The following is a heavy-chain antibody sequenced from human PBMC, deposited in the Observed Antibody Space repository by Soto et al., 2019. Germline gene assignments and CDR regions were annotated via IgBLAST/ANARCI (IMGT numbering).Heavy chain of an antibody. J-gene: IGHJ4*02. Sequence: SETLSLTCPVSGGSISNYDWTWIRQPPGKGLEWIGYIYYSGTTNYNPSLKSRVTISVDTSKNQFSLELSSVTAADTAVYYCASHSSGWRFDYWGQGTLVTVSS. V-gene: IGHV4-59*08. CDR2: IYYSGTT. CDR1: GGSISNYD. D-gene: IGHD6-19*01. CDR3: ASHSSGWRFDY.